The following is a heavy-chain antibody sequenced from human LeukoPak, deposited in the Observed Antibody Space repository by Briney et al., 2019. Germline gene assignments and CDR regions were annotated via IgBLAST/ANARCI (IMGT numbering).Heavy chain of an antibody. CDR2: IYSSGSA. D-gene: IGHD1-26*01. Sequence: SETLSLTCSVSGGSINNAGYYWSWIRQHPGKGLEWIGYIYSSGSAYHDPSLKRRVTISVETSRNQFSLKLSSVTAADTAVYYCARGGLLQFEYWGQGILVTVSS. CDR1: GGSINNAGYY. V-gene: IGHV4-31*03. J-gene: IGHJ4*02. CDR3: ARGGLLQFEY.